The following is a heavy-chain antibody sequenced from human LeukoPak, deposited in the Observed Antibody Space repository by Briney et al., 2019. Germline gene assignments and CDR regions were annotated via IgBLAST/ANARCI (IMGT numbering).Heavy chain of an antibody. CDR2: ISGSGGST. V-gene: IGHV3-23*01. D-gene: IGHD4-11*01. CDR1: GFTFSSYA. J-gene: IGHJ6*03. Sequence: PGKSLRLSCAASGFTFSSYAMSWVRQAPGKGLEWVSAISGSGGSTYYADSVKGRFTISRDNSKNTLYLQMNSLRAEDTAVYYCAKDYSNYDPYYYYHYMDVWGKGTTVTVSS. CDR3: AKDYSNYDPYYYYHYMDV.